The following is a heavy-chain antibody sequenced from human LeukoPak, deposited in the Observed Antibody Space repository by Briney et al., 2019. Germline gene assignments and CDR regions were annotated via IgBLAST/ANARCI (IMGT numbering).Heavy chain of an antibody. J-gene: IGHJ3*02. CDR1: EFTSSRFW. CDR2: IKEDGSEK. V-gene: IGHV3-7*01. Sequence: PGGSLRLSCAASEFTSSRFWMSWVRQAPGKGVEWVANIKEDGSEKYYVDSVRGRFTISRDNSKNSLYLQMDSLRAEDTAVYYCASYYYENLWAFDIWGQGTMVTVSS. D-gene: IGHD3-22*01. CDR3: ASYYYENLWAFDI.